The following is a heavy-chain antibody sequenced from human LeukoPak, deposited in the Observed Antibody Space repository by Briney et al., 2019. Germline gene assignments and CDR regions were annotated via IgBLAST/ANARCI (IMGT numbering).Heavy chain of an antibody. CDR1: GFTFSAYA. J-gene: IGHJ3*02. V-gene: IGHV3-23*01. Sequence: GGSLRLSCAASGFTFSAYAMSWVRQAPGKGLEWVSLISASVGDTYYADSVKGRFTISRDNSKNTLYLQMNSLRAEDTAVYYCARAFSSSSIDDAFDIWGQGTMVTVSS. D-gene: IGHD6-6*01. CDR2: ISASVGDT. CDR3: ARAFSSSSIDDAFDI.